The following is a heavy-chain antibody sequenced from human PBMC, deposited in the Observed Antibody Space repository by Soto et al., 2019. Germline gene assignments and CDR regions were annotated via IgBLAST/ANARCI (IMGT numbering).Heavy chain of an antibody. CDR2: INHSGST. V-gene: IGHV4-34*01. CDR1: GGSFSGYY. Sequence: SETLSLTCAVYGGSFSGYYWSWIRQPPGKGLEWIGEINHSGSTNYNPSLKSRVTISVDTSKNQFSLKLSSVTAADTAVYYCARGLGGYCSSTSCYGSRWFDPWGQGTLVTVSS. CDR3: ARGLGGYCSSTSCYGSRWFDP. J-gene: IGHJ5*02. D-gene: IGHD2-2*01.